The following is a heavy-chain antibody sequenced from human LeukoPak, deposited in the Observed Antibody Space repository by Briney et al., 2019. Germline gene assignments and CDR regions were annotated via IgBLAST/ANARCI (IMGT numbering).Heavy chain of an antibody. J-gene: IGHJ4*02. V-gene: IGHV3-30*18. CDR2: ISYDGSNK. CDR3: AKSTGSIPTHTLDY. CDR1: GFTFSSYG. D-gene: IGHD3-10*01. Sequence: GGSLRLSCAASGFTFSSYGMHWVRQAPGKGLEWVAVISYDGSNKYYADSVKGRFTISRDNSKNTLYLQMNSLRTEDTAVYYCAKSTGSIPTHTLDYWGQGTLVTVSS.